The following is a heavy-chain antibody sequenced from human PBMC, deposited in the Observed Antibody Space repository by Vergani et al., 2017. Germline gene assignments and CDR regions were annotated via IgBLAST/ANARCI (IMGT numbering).Heavy chain of an antibody. Sequence: QVQLQESGPGLVKPSETLSLTCTVSNDSVSNTFYYWGWIRQTPGKGLEWIGSIYRTGRTHSNPSLKSRVTISVDTSNNHFSLRLNSLTAADTAVYYCARRSGIVYDIFSGTQYFFDFWGQGTLVTVSS. J-gene: IGHJ4*02. CDR2: IYRTGRT. V-gene: IGHV4-39*07. D-gene: IGHD3-9*01. CDR1: NDSVSNTFYY. CDR3: ARRSGIVYDIFSGTQYFFDF.